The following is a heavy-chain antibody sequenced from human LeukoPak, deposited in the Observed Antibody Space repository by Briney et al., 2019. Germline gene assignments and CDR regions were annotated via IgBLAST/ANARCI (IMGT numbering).Heavy chain of an antibody. D-gene: IGHD1-1*01. CDR2: ISSSSSYI. Sequence: PGGSLRLSCAASGFTFSSYSMNWVRQAPGKGLEWVSSISSSSSYIYYVDSVKGRFTISRDNAKNLLYLQMDSLRVEDTAIYYCARDPRTVRIWGQGTLVTVSS. V-gene: IGHV3-21*01. CDR3: ARDPRTVRI. J-gene: IGHJ4*02. CDR1: GFTFSSYS.